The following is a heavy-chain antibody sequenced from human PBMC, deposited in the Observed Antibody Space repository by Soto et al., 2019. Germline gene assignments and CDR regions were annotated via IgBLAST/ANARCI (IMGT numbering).Heavy chain of an antibody. Sequence: VASVKVSCKASGYTFTGYYMHWVRQAPGQGLEWMGWINPNSGGTNYAQKFQGWVTMTRDTSISTAYMELSRLRSDDTAVYYCARTSIVATIKYYFDYWGQGTLVTVSS. CDR3: ARTSIVATIKYYFDY. D-gene: IGHD5-12*01. J-gene: IGHJ4*02. CDR1: GYTFTGYY. V-gene: IGHV1-2*04. CDR2: INPNSGGT.